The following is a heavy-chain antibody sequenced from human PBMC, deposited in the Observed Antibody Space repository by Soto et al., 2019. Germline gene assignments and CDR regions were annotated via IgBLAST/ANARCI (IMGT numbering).Heavy chain of an antibody. J-gene: IGHJ4*02. CDR3: ASSAAGRIFDY. CDR2: IKQDGSEK. D-gene: IGHD6-13*01. CDR1: GFTFSSYW. Sequence: GGSLRLSCAASGFTFSSYWMSWVRQAPGKGLEWVANIKQDGSEKYYVDSVKGRFTISRDNAKNSLYLQMNSLRAEDTAVYYCASSAAGRIFDYWGQGTLVTVSS. V-gene: IGHV3-7*05.